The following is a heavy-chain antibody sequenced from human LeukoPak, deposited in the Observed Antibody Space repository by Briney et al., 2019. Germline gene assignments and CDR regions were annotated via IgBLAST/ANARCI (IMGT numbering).Heavy chain of an antibody. CDR2: INPSGGST. Sequence: GASVKVSCKASGYTFTSYYMHWVREAPGQGLEWMGIINPSGGSTSYAQKFQGRVTMTRDTSTSTVYMELSSLRSEDTAVYYCARRGLVDAFDIWGQGTMVTVSS. D-gene: IGHD3-16*01. CDR3: ARRGLVDAFDI. CDR1: GYTFTSYY. V-gene: IGHV1-46*01. J-gene: IGHJ3*02.